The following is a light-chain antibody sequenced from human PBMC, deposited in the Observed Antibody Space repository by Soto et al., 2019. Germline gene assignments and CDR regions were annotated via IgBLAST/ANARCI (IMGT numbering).Light chain of an antibody. CDR1: SGDVGDYNF. Sequence: QSALTQPASVSGSDGQSITISCTGISGDVGDYNFVSWYQQRPGKAPKLMIYEVSNRPPGVSNRFSGSKSGTTASLTISGLQGDDEADYYCSSYSSSGTQGVFGTGTKLTVL. CDR2: EVS. J-gene: IGLJ1*01. CDR3: SSYSSSGTQGV. V-gene: IGLV2-14*01.